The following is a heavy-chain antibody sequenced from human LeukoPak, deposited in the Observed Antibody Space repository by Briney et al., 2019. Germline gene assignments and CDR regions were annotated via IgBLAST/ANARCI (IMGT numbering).Heavy chain of an antibody. V-gene: IGHV3-74*01. CDR1: GFHLRRYW. J-gene: IGHJ4*02. D-gene: IGHD5-24*01. CDR2: INSDGRSA. CDR3: ARDGDGHIDLDY. Sequence: GGSLRLLRGVCGFHLRRYWLLCARGARGRGLVWVPSINSDGRSASYADSMKGRFTIARTNAKDTLKVQMNSLRAEDTAVYYSARDGDGHIDLDYWGQGTLVTVSS.